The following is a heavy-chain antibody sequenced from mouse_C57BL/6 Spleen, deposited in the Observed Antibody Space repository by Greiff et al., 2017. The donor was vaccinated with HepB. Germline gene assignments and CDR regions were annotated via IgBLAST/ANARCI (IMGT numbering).Heavy chain of an antibody. Sequence: EVKLMESGPELVKPGASVKMSCKASGYTFPDYNMHWVKQSHEKSLEWIGYINPNNGGTSYNQKFKGKATLTVNKSSSTAYMELRSLTSEDSAVYYGARSRDYLDAMDYWGQGTSVTVSS. D-gene: IGHD2-4*01. J-gene: IGHJ4*01. V-gene: IGHV1-22*01. CDR2: INPNNGGT. CDR1: GYTFPDYN. CDR3: ARSRDYLDAMDY.